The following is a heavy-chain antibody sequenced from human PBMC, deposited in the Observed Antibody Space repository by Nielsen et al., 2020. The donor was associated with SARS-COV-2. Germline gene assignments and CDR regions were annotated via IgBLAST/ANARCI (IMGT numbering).Heavy chain of an antibody. J-gene: IGHJ5*02. V-gene: IGHV4-61*01. CDR1: GGSISSSSYY. D-gene: IGHD3-10*01. CDR2: IYYSGST. Sequence: SETLSLTCTVSGGSISSSSYYWSWIRQPPGKGLEWIGYIYYSGSTNYNPSLKSRVTISVDTSKNQFSLKLSSVTAADTAAYYCARDRDLNWFDPWGQGTLVTVSS. CDR3: ARDRDLNWFDP.